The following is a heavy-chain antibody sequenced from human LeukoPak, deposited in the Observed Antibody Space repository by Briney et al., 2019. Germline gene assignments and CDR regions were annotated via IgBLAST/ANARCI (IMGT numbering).Heavy chain of an antibody. D-gene: IGHD1-26*01. V-gene: IGHV4-39*01. Sequence: SETLSLTCTVSGGSVSSSFYYWGWIRQPPGKGLEWIGSMYFSGSTHYNPSLKSRVTISVDTSKNPFSLKLTSVTAAGTAVYYCANAASYSVDYWGQGTLVTVSS. CDR2: MYFSGST. CDR1: GGSVSSSFYY. CDR3: ANAASYSVDY. J-gene: IGHJ4*02.